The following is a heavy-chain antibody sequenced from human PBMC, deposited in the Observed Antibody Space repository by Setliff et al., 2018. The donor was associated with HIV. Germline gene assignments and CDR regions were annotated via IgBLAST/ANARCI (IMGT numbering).Heavy chain of an antibody. J-gene: IGHJ3*01. CDR1: GSSISSNSY. V-gene: IGHV4-38-2*02. D-gene: IGHD2-8*02. CDR2: IYHRGGT. Sequence: SETLSLTCSVSGSSISSNSYWWAWIRQHPGKGLEYIGTIYHRGGTFNNPSLKSRVVMSVDTSKNQFSLKLTSVTAADTATYYCARDTGVNVAPDGRGYHTFDFWGRGTMVTVSS. CDR3: ARDTGVNVAPDGRGYHTFDF.